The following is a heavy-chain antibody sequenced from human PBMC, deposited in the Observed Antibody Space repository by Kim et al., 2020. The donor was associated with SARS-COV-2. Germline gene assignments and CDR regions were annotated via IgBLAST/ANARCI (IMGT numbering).Heavy chain of an antibody. Sequence: GGSLRLSCAGSGFTFGSSHMHWVRQAPGKGLEWVALIWTDESNKYYVDSVKGRFTVSRDNSQNTLFLQIDSLRAEDTAVYYCAREGHSSGRSGTFDYWGPGTLVHLSS. V-gene: IGHV3-33*08. J-gene: IGHJ4*02. D-gene: IGHD6-19*01. CDR2: IWTDESNK. CDR1: GFTFGSSH. CDR3: AREGHSSGRSGTFDY.